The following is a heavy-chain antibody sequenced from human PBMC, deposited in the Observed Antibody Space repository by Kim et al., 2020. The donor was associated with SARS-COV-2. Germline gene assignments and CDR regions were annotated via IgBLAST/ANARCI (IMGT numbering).Heavy chain of an antibody. CDR3: AKVIPSYLNN. V-gene: IGHV3-23*03. Sequence: STYYAGSVKGRFTITREKSRITRYLQMNSMKTEDTAVYYCAKVIPSYLNNWGQGSLVTVST. CDR2: ST. D-gene: IGHD2-2*01. J-gene: IGHJ4*02.